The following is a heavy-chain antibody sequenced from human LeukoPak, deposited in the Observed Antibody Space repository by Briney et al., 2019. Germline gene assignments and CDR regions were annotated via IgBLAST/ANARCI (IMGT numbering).Heavy chain of an antibody. V-gene: IGHV3-72*01. Sequence: GGSLRLSCAASGFTFSPYWMHWVRQPPGKGLEWVGRTRNKANSYTTEYAASVKGRFTISRDDSKNSLYLQMNSLKTEDTAVYYCARAGSSGWHNDYWGQGTLVTVSS. J-gene: IGHJ4*02. CDR1: GFTFSPYW. D-gene: IGHD6-19*01. CDR2: TRNKANSYTT. CDR3: ARAGSSGWHNDY.